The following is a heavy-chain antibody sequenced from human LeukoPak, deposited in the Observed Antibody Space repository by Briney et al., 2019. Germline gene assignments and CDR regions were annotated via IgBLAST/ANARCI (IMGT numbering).Heavy chain of an antibody. V-gene: IGHV1-69*05. CDR2: IIPIFGTA. D-gene: IGHD1-7*01. Sequence: SVKVSCRASGGTFSSYAISWVRQAPGQGLEWMGGIIPIFGTANYAQKFQGRVTITTDESTSTAYMELSSLRSEDTAVYYCVREGGTTYYFDYWGQGTLVTVSS. J-gene: IGHJ4*02. CDR3: VREGGTTYYFDY. CDR1: GGTFSSYA.